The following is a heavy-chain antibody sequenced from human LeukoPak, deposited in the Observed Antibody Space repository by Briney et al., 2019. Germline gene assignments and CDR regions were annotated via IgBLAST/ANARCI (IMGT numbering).Heavy chain of an antibody. Sequence: PGGSLRLSCAASRFTFSDYYMSWIRQAPGKGLEWVSYISSSGTTMYYADSVKGRFTISRDNAKNSLYLQMNSLRAEDTAVYYCARDGSYWDFDYWGQGTLVTVSS. CDR3: ARDGSYWDFDY. CDR1: RFTFSDYY. J-gene: IGHJ4*02. CDR2: ISSSGTTM. D-gene: IGHD1-26*01. V-gene: IGHV3-11*01.